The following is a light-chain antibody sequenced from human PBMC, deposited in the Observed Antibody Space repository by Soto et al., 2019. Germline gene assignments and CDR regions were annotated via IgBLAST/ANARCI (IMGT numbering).Light chain of an antibody. CDR1: QSVSSNF. CDR3: QQYDSSTRT. CDR2: GAS. V-gene: IGKV3-20*01. Sequence: ENVLTQSPGTLSLSPGERATLSCRASQSVSSNFLAWYQQKPGQAPRLLIYGASNRATGIPDRFSGSGSGTDFTLTISRLEPEDFAVYYCQQYDSSTRTFDQGTKVDIK. J-gene: IGKJ1*01.